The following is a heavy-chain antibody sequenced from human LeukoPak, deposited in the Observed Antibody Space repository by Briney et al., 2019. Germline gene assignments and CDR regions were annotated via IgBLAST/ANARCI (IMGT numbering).Heavy chain of an antibody. D-gene: IGHD6-13*01. CDR1: GYTFTGYY. CDR3: ARVAYSSSWDNYYYYMDV. CDR2: INPNSGGT. V-gene: IGHV1-2*02. J-gene: IGHJ6*03. Sequence: ASVKVSCKASGYTFTGYYMHWVRQAPGQGLEWMGWINPNSGGTNYAQKFQGRVNMTRDTSISTAYMELSRLRSDDTAVYYCARVAYSSSWDNYYYYMDVWGKGTTVTISS.